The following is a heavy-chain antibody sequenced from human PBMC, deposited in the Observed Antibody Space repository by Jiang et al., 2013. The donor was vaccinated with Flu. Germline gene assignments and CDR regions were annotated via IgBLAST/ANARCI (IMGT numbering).Heavy chain of an antibody. CDR2: AYNGNT. D-gene: IGHD3-9*01. V-gene: IGHV1-18*01. J-gene: IGHJ6*02. CDR3: ARDVLRYFDWLLTYYYYGMDV. Sequence: AYNGNTNYAQKLQGRVTMTTDTSTSTAYMELRSLRSDDTAVYYCARDVLRYFDWLLTYYYYGMDVWGQGTTVTVSS.